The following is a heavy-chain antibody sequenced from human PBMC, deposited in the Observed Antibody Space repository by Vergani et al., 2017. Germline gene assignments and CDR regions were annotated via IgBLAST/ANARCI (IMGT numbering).Heavy chain of an antibody. CDR2: ISNDGSKK. J-gene: IGHJ6*03. Sequence: QVELVESGGTLVKPGGSLRLSCEASGFRFSSHAIHWVRQAPGKGLEWVAVISNDGSKKYYADSVKGRFTISRDNSKNTLDLQMNSLRTQDTAVYYCAKAGSVTSGSLQYNFYMDVWGKGTTVTVS. V-gene: IGHV3-30*18. D-gene: IGHD3-10*01. CDR3: AKAGSVTSGSLQYNFYMDV. CDR1: GFRFSSHA.